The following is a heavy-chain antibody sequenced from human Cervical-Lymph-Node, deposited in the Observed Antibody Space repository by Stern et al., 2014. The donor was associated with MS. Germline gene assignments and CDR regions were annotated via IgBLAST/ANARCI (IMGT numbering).Heavy chain of an antibody. V-gene: IGHV3-48*01. D-gene: IGHD3-16*01. Sequence: VQLMQSGGDLVQPGGSLRLSCAASGFTFNRYTMNWVRHTPGKGLEWVAYISTSGRVIYYADSVEGRFIISRDNAKNSLFLQMNSLRVEDTAVYYCARDFGLWGQGTPVTVSS. CDR3: ARDFGL. CDR1: GFTFNRYT. CDR2: ISTSGRVI. J-gene: IGHJ4*02.